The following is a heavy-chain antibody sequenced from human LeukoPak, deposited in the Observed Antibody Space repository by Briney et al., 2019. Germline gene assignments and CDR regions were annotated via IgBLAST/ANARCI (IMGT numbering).Heavy chain of an antibody. D-gene: IGHD2-2*01. CDR1: GGSISSYY. Sequence: SETLSLTCTVSGGSISSYYWSWIRQPPGKGLEWVGYIYYSGSTNYNPSLKSRVTTSVDTSKNQLSLKLSSVTAADTAVYYCARVIGYCSSTNCFGYFDYWGQGTLVTVSS. J-gene: IGHJ4*02. CDR3: ARVIGYCSSTNCFGYFDY. V-gene: IGHV4-59*08. CDR2: IYYSGST.